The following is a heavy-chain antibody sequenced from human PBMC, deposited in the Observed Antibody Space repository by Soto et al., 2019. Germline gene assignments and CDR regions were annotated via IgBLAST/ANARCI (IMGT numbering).Heavy chain of an antibody. CDR2: IYYSGST. J-gene: IGHJ4*02. D-gene: IGHD6-6*01. Sequence: QVQLQESGPGLVKPSQTLSLTCTVSGGSISSGDYYWSWLRQPPGKGLEWIGYIYYSGSTYYNPSLKSRVTISVDTSKNPFSLKLSSVTAADTAVYYCAREATIAARLDSWGQGTLVTVSS. V-gene: IGHV4-30-4*01. CDR3: AREATIAARLDS. CDR1: GGSISSGDYY.